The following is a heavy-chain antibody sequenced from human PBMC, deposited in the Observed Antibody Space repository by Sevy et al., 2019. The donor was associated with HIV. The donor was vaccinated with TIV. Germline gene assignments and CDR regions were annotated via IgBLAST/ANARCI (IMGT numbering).Heavy chain of an antibody. Sequence: GGSLRLSCAASGFTLSSYGMHWVRQAPGKGLEWVAVIRYDGSNKYYADSVKGRFTISRDNSKNTLYLQMNSLRAEDTAVYYCAKGDSTFYGLDVWGQGTTVTVSS. CDR3: AKGDSTFYGLDV. J-gene: IGHJ6*02. CDR2: IRYDGSNK. V-gene: IGHV3-30*02. CDR1: GFTLSSYG. D-gene: IGHD6-13*01.